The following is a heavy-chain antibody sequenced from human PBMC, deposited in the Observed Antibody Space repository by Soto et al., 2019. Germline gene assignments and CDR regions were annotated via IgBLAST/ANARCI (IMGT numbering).Heavy chain of an antibody. V-gene: IGHV4-59*01. CDR1: GGSLSSYY. CDR2: IYSSGST. Sequence: ASETLYLTCTVSGGSLSSYYWSWIRQPPGKGLEWIGHIYSSGSTNYNPSLKSRVTISVDTSKNQFSLKLRSVTAADTAVYYCARRVKYGSGRRPAYYFDYWGQGTLVTVSS. CDR3: ARRVKYGSGRRPAYYFDY. J-gene: IGHJ4*02. D-gene: IGHD3-10*01.